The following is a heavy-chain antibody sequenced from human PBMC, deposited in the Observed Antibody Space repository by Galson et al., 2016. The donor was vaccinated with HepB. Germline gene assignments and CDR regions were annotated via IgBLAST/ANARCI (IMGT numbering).Heavy chain of an antibody. J-gene: IGHJ5*02. CDR1: GGSLSSSNW. Sequence: SETLSLTCAVSGGSLSSSNWWSWVRQSPEKGLEWIGEIDRAGHANYNPSLKSRVTLSLDKSSNQFSLEVRYVTAAASAAYYCARDRYWTGEYYVSGFDAWGQGTLVTVAS. CDR2: IDRAGHA. D-gene: IGHD2-8*02. V-gene: IGHV4-4*02. CDR3: ARDRYWTGEYYVSGFDA.